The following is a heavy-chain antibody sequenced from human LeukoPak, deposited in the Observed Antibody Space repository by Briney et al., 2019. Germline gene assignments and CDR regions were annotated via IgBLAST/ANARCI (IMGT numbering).Heavy chain of an antibody. J-gene: IGHJ6*03. CDR1: GFTFDDYG. CDR2: INWNGGST. D-gene: IGHD1-26*01. CDR3: ARATWDPNYYYYMDV. V-gene: IGHV3-20*04. Sequence: GGSLRLSCAASGFTFDDYGMSWVRQAPGKGLEWVSGINWNGGSTGYADSVKGRFTISRDNAKNSLYLQMNSLRAEDTAVYYCARATWDPNYYYYMDVWGKGTTVTISS.